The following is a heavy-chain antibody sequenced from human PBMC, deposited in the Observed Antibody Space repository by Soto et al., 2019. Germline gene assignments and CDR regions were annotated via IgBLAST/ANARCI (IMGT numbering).Heavy chain of an antibody. CDR3: ASARTIFGVVTPPNYYGMDV. CDR2: IIPIFGTA. J-gene: IGHJ6*02. CDR1: GGTFSSYA. V-gene: IGHV1-69*13. D-gene: IGHD3-3*01. Sequence: SVKVSCKASGGTFSSYAISWVRQAPGQGLEWMGGIIPIFGTANYAQKFQGRVTITADESTSTAYMELSSLRSEDTAVYYCASARTIFGVVTPPNYYGMDVWGQGTTVTVSS.